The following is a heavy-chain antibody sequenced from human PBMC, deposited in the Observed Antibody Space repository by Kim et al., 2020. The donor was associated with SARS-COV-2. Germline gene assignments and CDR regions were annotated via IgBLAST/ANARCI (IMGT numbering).Heavy chain of an antibody. CDR1: GYTFTSYA. J-gene: IGHJ5*02. Sequence: ASVKVSCKASGYTFTSYAMHWVRQAPGQRLEWMGWINAGNGNTKYSQKFQGRVTITRDTSASTAYMELSSLRSEDTAVYYCARVRSPYSSGWLNWFDPWGQGTLVTVSS. CDR2: INAGNGNT. D-gene: IGHD6-19*01. CDR3: ARVRSPYSSGWLNWFDP. V-gene: IGHV1-3*01.